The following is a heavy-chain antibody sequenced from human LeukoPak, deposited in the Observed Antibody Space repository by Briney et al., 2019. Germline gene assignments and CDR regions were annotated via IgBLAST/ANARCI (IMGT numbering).Heavy chain of an antibody. Sequence: GGSLRLSCAASGFTVSNNYMSWVRQAPGKGLEWVSVIYDSGTTFYADSVKGRFTISRDNSKNTLYLQMNSLRAEDTAAYYCARDWGKTVGFEYWGQGTLVTVSS. D-gene: IGHD3-16*01. J-gene: IGHJ4*02. CDR2: IYDSGTT. V-gene: IGHV3-53*01. CDR3: ARDWGKTVGFEY. CDR1: GFTVSNNY.